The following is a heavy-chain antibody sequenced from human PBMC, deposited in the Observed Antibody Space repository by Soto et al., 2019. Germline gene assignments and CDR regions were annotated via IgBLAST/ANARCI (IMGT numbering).Heavy chain of an antibody. CDR3: ARDRWADFWSSYTPVLLTTARRRYYYYGMDV. J-gene: IGHJ6*02. CDR2: ISADNGNT. CDR1: GYTFTSYG. D-gene: IGHD3-3*01. Sequence: ASVKVSCKASGYTFTSYGISWMRQAPGQGLEWMGWISADNGNTNYAQKLQGRVTMTTDTSTSTAYMELRSLRSDDTAVYYCARDRWADFWSSYTPVLLTTARRRYYYYGMDVWGQGTTVTVSS. V-gene: IGHV1-18*01.